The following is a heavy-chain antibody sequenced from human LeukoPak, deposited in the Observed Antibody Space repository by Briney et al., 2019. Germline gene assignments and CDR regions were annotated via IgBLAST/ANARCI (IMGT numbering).Heavy chain of an antibody. V-gene: IGHV1-2*02. CDR1: GYTFTGYY. Sequence: GASVKVSCKASGYTFTGYYMHWVRQAPGQGLEWMGWINPNSGGTNYAQKFQGRVTMTRDTSISTAYMELRSLRSDDTAVYYCARRDCSSSSCHYYYYYMDVWGQGTTVTVSS. J-gene: IGHJ6*02. CDR3: ARRDCSSSSCHYYYYYMDV. D-gene: IGHD2-2*01. CDR2: INPNSGGT.